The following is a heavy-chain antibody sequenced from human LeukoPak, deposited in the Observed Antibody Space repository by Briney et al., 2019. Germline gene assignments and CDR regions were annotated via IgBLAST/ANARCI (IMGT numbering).Heavy chain of an antibody. J-gene: IGHJ4*02. D-gene: IGHD2/OR15-2a*01. CDR2: INTDGTTT. Sequence: GGSLRLSCSASGLNFSSCWMHWVRQVPGKGLVWVSRINTDGTTTGYAYSVKGRFTSSTDNAKNTPYLKMNSLSAEDTAVYYWARNILHGGVWGQGPLVTVSS. V-gene: IGHV3-74*01. CDR3: ARNILHGGV. CDR1: GLNFSSCW.